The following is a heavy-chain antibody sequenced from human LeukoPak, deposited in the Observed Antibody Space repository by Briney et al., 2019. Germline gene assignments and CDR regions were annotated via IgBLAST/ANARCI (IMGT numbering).Heavy chain of an antibody. V-gene: IGHV3-64D*06. CDR1: GFTFSSYA. CDR3: ARGGRAYCSSTSCYGAFDI. D-gene: IGHD2-2*01. J-gene: IGHJ3*02. CDR2: ISSNGGST. Sequence: GGSLRLSCSASGFTFSSYAMHWVRQAPGKGLEYVSAISSNGGSTYYADSVKGRFTISRDNSKNTLYLQMSSLRAEDTAVYYCARGGRAYCSSTSCYGAFDIWGQGTMVTVSS.